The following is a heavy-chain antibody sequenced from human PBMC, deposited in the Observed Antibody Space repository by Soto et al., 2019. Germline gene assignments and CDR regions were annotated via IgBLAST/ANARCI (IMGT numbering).Heavy chain of an antibody. V-gene: IGHV3-23*01. CDR2: MSGSGGRT. CDR1: GFTFNIYA. J-gene: IGHJ4*02. CDR3: AKQSDTSTFDY. Sequence: GGSLRLSCTASGFTFNIYAMRWVRQAAGEGLEWVGSMSGSGGRTSYADSVEGRFTISRDTSKNTVYLQMNSLGVEDTAVYHYAKQSDTSTFDYWGPGTLVTVSS.